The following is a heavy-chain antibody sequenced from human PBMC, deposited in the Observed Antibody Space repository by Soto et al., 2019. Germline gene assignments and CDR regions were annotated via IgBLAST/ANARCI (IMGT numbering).Heavy chain of an antibody. J-gene: IGHJ6*03. V-gene: IGHV1-18*01. D-gene: IGHD2-2*02. CDR1: GYTFTSYG. CDR3: ARYIVVVPAAIEVYYYYYMDV. Sequence: GASVKVSCKASGYTFTSYGISWVRQAPGQGLEWMGWISAYNGNTNYAQKLQGRVTMTTDTSTSTAYKELRSLRSDDTAVYYCARYIVVVPAAIEVYYYYYMDVWGKGTTVTVSS. CDR2: ISAYNGNT.